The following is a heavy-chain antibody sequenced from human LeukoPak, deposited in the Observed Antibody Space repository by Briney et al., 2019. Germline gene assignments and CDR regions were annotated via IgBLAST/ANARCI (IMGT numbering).Heavy chain of an antibody. Sequence: GGSLRLSCVASGFSFRSYWMHWVRQVPGKGLVWVSRVSADGSSTSYADAVKGRFTISRDNAKNTVDLQMSGLRAEDTAIYYCTRDKYGGTFDPWGQGTLVTVS. CDR3: TRDKYGGTFDP. D-gene: IGHD2-15*01. J-gene: IGHJ5*02. CDR2: VSADGSST. CDR1: GFSFRSYW. V-gene: IGHV3-74*01.